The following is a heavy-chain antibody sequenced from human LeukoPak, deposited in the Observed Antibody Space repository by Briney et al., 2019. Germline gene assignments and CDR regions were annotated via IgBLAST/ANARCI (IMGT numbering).Heavy chain of an antibody. J-gene: IGHJ5*02. CDR1: GYTFTSYA. CDR2: INAGNGNT. CDR3: ARDSVLLWFGEHNWFDP. V-gene: IGHV1-3*01. D-gene: IGHD3-10*01. Sequence: ASVKVSCKASGYTFTSYAMHWVRQAPGQRLEWMGWINAGNGNTKYSQKFQGRVTITRDTSASTAYMELSSLRSEDMAVYYCARDSVLLWFGEHNWFDPWGQGTLVTVSS.